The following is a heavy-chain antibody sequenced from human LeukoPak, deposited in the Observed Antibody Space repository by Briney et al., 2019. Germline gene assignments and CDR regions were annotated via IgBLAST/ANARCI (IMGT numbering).Heavy chain of an antibody. J-gene: IGHJ6*03. CDR1: GFTFSSYW. CDR3: ARSYSSSWYRDSYYYYMDV. D-gene: IGHD6-13*01. CDR2: INSDGGST. V-gene: IGHV3-74*01. Sequence: PGGSLRLSCAASGFTFSSYWMHWVRQAPGKGLVWVSRINSDGGSTSYADSVKGRFTISRDYAKNTLYLQMNSLRAEDTAVYYCARSYSSSWYRDSYYYYMDVWGKGTTVTVSS.